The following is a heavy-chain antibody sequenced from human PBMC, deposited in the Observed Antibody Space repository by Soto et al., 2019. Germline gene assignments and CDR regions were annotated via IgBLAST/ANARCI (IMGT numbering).Heavy chain of an antibody. Sequence: SPTLSLTCAISGDSVSNNRVTWNWIRQSPSRGLEWLGRTYYRSKWYNDYAPSVKSRITIDPDTSNNHFSLQLNSVTPEDTAVYYCARRGAAASVNLFDYWGQGALVTVSS. CDR1: GDSVSNNRVT. D-gene: IGHD6-13*01. V-gene: IGHV6-1*01. J-gene: IGHJ4*02. CDR2: TYYRSKWYN. CDR3: ARRGAAASVNLFDY.